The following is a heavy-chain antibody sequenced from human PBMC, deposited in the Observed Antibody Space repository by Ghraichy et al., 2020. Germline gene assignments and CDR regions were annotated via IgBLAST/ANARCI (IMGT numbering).Heavy chain of an antibody. D-gene: IGHD6-13*01. CDR2: IYYSGST. J-gene: IGHJ4*02. Sequence: SETLSLTCTVSGGSISSYCWSWIRQPPGKGLEWIGYIYYSGSTKYNPSLKSRVTISVDTSKNQFSLKLSSVTAADTAVYYCARGQQLLSYWGQGTLVTVSS. V-gene: IGHV4-59*01. CDR1: GGSISSYC. CDR3: ARGQQLLSY.